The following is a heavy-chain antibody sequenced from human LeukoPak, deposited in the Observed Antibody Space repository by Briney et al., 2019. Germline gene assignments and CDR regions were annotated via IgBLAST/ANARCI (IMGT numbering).Heavy chain of an antibody. Sequence: GGSLRLSCAASGFTFSSYAMSWVRQAPGKGLEWVSAISGSGGSTYYADSVKGRFTISRDNSKNTLYLQMNSLRAEDTAVYYCAKPYDSSGYYFIDYWGQGTLVTVSS. CDR1: GFTFSSYA. CDR3: AKPYDSSGYYFIDY. D-gene: IGHD3-22*01. V-gene: IGHV3-23*01. J-gene: IGHJ4*02. CDR2: ISGSGGST.